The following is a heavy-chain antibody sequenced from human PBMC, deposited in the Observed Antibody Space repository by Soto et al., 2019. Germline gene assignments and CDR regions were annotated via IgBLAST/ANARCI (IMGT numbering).Heavy chain of an antibody. V-gene: IGHV3-30-3*01. CDR2: ISYDGSNK. Sequence: EGSLRLSCAASGFTFSSYAMHWVRQAPGKGLEWVAVISYDGSNKYYADSVKGRFTISRDNSKNTLYLQMNSLRAEDTAVYYCAGSSGWYLFDYWGQGTLVTVSS. CDR3: AGSSGWYLFDY. D-gene: IGHD6-19*01. J-gene: IGHJ4*02. CDR1: GFTFSSYA.